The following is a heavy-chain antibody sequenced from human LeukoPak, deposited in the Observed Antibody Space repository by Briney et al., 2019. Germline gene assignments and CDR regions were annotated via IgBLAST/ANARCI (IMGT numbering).Heavy chain of an antibody. J-gene: IGHJ4*02. CDR3: AKLDTFDYYFDD. D-gene: IGHD3-16*01. CDR2: ISGSGGST. V-gene: IGHV3-23*01. Sequence: GGSLRLSCAASGFTFSTYAMSWVRQAPGKGLEWVSAISGSGGSTYYADSVKGRFTISRDNSKNTLYLQMNSLRAEDTAVYYCAKLDTFDYYFDDWGQVTLVTVSS. CDR1: GFTFSTYA.